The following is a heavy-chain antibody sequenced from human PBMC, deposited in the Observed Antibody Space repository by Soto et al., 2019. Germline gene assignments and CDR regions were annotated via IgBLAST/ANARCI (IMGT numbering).Heavy chain of an antibody. Sequence: SVKVSTKASGFTFTNSAVHLARQARGQRPELKGWIVVGSGNTNYAQKFQERVTMTRARCTSTAYMELSSRRYEDTAVYYCVVHRRFLEWLLLNFWGQGTLISVS. CDR2: IVVGSGNT. J-gene: IGHJ4*02. V-gene: IGHV1-58*01. CDR3: VVHRRFLEWLLLNF. D-gene: IGHD3-3*01. CDR1: GFTFTNSA.